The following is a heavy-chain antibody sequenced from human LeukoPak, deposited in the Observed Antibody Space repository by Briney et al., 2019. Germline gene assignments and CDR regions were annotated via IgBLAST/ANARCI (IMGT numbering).Heavy chain of an antibody. Sequence: PSETLSLTCTVSGGSIRNSPYYWGWLRQPPGKGLEWIGNIFYSGSAYYNPSLKSRVTISVDTSQNQLSLKVRSVTATDTAVYYCTRQGVVVSSTQADYWGHGTLVTVSS. CDR3: TRQGVVVSSTQADY. CDR2: IFYSGSA. D-gene: IGHD2-15*01. J-gene: IGHJ4*01. V-gene: IGHV4-39*01. CDR1: GGSIRNSPYY.